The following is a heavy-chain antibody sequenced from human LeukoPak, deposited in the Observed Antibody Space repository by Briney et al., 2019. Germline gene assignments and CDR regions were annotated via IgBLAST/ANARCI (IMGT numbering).Heavy chain of an antibody. V-gene: IGHV3-30*14. Sequence: GKSLRLSCAASGFTFSTYAMHWVRQAPGKGLEWVAFTSFDESNKLYADSVEGRFTISRDNSKNTLYLQMNSLRAEDTAVYYCARDHPYLAYCGGDCYYHWGQGTLVTVSS. CDR1: GFTFSTYA. J-gene: IGHJ5*02. D-gene: IGHD2-21*02. CDR2: TSFDESNK. CDR3: ARDHPYLAYCGGDCYYH.